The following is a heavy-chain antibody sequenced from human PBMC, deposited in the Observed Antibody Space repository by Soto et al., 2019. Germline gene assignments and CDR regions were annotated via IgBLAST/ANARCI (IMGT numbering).Heavy chain of an antibody. D-gene: IGHD5-12*01. CDR2: ISAYNGNT. V-gene: IGHV1-18*01. CDR1: GYTFTSYG. CDR3: AREGRSGYDLGGGDAFDI. Sequence: ASVKVSCKASGYTFTSYGISWVRQAPGQGLEWMGWISAYNGNTNYAQKLQGRVTMTTDTSTSTAYMELRSLRSDDTAVYYCAREGRSGYDLGGGDAFDIWGQGTMVTVSS. J-gene: IGHJ3*02.